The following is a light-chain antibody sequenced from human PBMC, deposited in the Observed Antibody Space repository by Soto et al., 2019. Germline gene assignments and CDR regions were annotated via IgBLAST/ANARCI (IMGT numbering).Light chain of an antibody. J-gene: IGLJ2*01. CDR3: QIWDGSSDLVL. CDR1: NIGSKS. Sequence: SYELTQPPSVSVAPGKTARITCGERNIGSKSVHWYQQKPGQAPVLVIYYDSDRPSGIPERFSGSNSGNTATLTISRLEAGDEADYYCQIWDGSSDLVLFGGGTKLTVL. CDR2: YDS. V-gene: IGLV3-21*04.